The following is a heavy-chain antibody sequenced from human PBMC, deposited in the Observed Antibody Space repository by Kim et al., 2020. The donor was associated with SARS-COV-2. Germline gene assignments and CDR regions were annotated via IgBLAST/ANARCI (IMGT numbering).Heavy chain of an antibody. Sequence: SETLSLTCTVSGGSISSGDYYWSWIRQPPGKGLEWIGYIYYSGSTYYNPSLKSRVTISVDTSKNQFSLKLSSVTAADTAVYYCARVGRGAAGINYWGQGTLVTVSS. CDR3: ARVGRGAAGINY. J-gene: IGHJ4*02. D-gene: IGHD6-13*01. CDR2: IYYSGST. CDR1: GGSISSGDYY. V-gene: IGHV4-30-4*01.